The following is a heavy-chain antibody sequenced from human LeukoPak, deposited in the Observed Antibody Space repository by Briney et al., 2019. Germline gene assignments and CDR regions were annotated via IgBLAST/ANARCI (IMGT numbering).Heavy chain of an antibody. J-gene: IGHJ4*02. D-gene: IGHD3-3*01. CDR3: ARGQRGYDFWSGYYKRGTPYFDY. CDR1: DVSLSAYY. V-gene: IGHV4-34*01. Sequence: PSETLSLTCAVYDVSLSAYYWSWIRQPPGKGMEWIGEINHGGSANYNPTLPSRVTISVDTSKNQFSLKLSSVTAADTAVYYCARGQRGYDFWSGYYKRGTPYFDYWGQGTLVTVSS. CDR2: INHGGSA.